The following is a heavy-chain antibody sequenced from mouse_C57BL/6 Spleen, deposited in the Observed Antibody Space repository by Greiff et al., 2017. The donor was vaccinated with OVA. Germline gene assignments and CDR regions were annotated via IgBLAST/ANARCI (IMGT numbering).Heavy chain of an antibody. Sequence: QVQLQQPGAELVRPGTSVKLSCKASGYTFTSYWMHWVKQRPGQGLEWIGVIDPSDSYTNYNQKFKGKATLTVDTSSSTAYMQLSSLTSEDSAVYYCARGYYDYDEGCAYWGQGTLVTVSA. CDR2: IDPSDSYT. CDR3: ARGYYDYDEGCAY. V-gene: IGHV1-59*01. D-gene: IGHD2-4*01. J-gene: IGHJ3*01. CDR1: GYTFTSYW.